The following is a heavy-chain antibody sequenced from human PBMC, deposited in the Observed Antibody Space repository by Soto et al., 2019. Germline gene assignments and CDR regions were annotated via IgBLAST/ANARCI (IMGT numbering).Heavy chain of an antibody. D-gene: IGHD4-17*01. CDR3: ARDIPSVATVTANWFDP. Sequence: SVKVSCKASGGTFSSYAISWVRQAPGQGLEWMGGIIPIFGTANYAQKFQGRVTITADESTSTAYMELSSLRSEDTAVYYCARDIPSVATVTANWFDPWGQGTLVTVSS. J-gene: IGHJ5*02. V-gene: IGHV1-69*13. CDR2: IIPIFGTA. CDR1: GGTFSSYA.